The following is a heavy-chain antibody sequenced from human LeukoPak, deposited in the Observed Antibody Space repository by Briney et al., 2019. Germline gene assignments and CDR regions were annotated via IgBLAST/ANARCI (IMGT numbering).Heavy chain of an antibody. CDR1: GFTFSSYA. CDR3: AKHYYDSLDY. J-gene: IGHJ4*02. CDR2: ISGSGDST. V-gene: IGHV3-23*01. Sequence: PGGSLRLSCAASGFTFSSYAMSWVRQAPGKGLEWVSAISGSGDSTYYADSVKGRFTISRDNSKNTLYLQMNSLRAEDTALYYCAKHYYDSLDYWGQGTLVTVSS. D-gene: IGHD3-22*01.